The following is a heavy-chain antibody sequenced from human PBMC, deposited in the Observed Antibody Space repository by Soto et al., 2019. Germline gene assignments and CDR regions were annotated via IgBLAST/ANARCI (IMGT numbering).Heavy chain of an antibody. CDR3: ARGLNKAALSFEY. CDR2: INWNGASA. D-gene: IGHD6-25*01. J-gene: IGHJ4*01. Sequence: GGSLRLSFTVSGFTFDNYSMSWVRQAPGKGLEWISGINWNGASAGYADSVKGRFTISRDNAKNSLYLQMNSLRAEDTALYYCARGLNKAALSFEYWGQGTLVTVSS. V-gene: IGHV3-20*03. CDR1: GFTFDNYS.